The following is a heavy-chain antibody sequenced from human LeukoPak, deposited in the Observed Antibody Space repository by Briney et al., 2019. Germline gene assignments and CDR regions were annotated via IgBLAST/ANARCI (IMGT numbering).Heavy chain of an antibody. CDR1: GYSFTSYW. Sequence: GESLKMSCKGSGYSFTSYWIGWVRQMPGKGLEWMGIIYPGDSDTRYSPSFQGQVTISADKSISTAYLQWSSLKASDTAMYYCARQEGYCSGGSCYPYCFDYWGQGTLVTVSS. D-gene: IGHD2-15*01. J-gene: IGHJ4*02. V-gene: IGHV5-51*01. CDR2: IYPGDSDT. CDR3: ARQEGYCSGGSCYPYCFDY.